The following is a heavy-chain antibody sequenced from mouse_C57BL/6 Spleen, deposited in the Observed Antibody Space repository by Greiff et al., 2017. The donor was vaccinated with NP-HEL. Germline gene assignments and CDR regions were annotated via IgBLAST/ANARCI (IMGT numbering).Heavy chain of an antibody. V-gene: IGHV1-4*01. J-gene: IGHJ1*03. Sequence: QVQLKQSGAELARPGASVKMSCKASGYTFTSYTMHWVKQRPGQGLEWIGYINPSSGYTKYNQKFKDKATLTADKSSSTAYMQLSSLTSEDSAVYYCARDYYGSSGYFDVWGTGTTVTVSS. CDR2: INPSSGYT. CDR3: ARDYYGSSGYFDV. D-gene: IGHD1-1*01. CDR1: GYTFTSYT.